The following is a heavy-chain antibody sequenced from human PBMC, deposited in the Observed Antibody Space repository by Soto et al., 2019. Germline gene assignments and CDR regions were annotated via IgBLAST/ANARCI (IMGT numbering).Heavy chain of an antibody. J-gene: IGHJ4*02. Sequence: GGSLRLSCAASGFSFSSYGMHWVRQAPGKGLEWVAMISYDGTDEYYADSVKGRFTISRDNSKNAVYLQMNSLSAEDTAVYYCARVPGTTRYWDYWGQGVLVTVSS. CDR1: GFSFSSYG. CDR2: ISYDGTDE. CDR3: ARVPGTTRYWDY. D-gene: IGHD3-10*01. V-gene: IGHV3-30*03.